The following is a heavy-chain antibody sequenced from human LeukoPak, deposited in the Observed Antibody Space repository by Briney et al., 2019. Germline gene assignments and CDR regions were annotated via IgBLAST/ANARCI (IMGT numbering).Heavy chain of an antibody. J-gene: IGHJ6*04. Sequence: GGSLRLSCAASGFTFSNYAMRWVRQAPGKGLEWVSGISGSGDSTYYADSVKGRFTISRDNSKNTLYLQMNSLRAEDTAVYYCAELGITMIGGVWGKGTTVTISS. V-gene: IGHV3-23*01. D-gene: IGHD3-10*02. CDR1: GFTFSNYA. CDR2: ISGSGDST. CDR3: AELGITMIGGV.